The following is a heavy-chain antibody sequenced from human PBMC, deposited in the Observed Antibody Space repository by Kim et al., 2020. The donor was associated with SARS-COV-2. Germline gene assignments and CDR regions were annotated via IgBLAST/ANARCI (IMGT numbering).Heavy chain of an antibody. CDR3: ARGYYDILTGPGYYYGMDV. D-gene: IGHD3-9*01. Sequence: GGSLRLSCAASGFTFSSYGMHWVRQAPGKGLEWVAVIWYDGSNKYYADSVKGRFTISRDNSKNTLYLQMNSLRAEDTAVYYCARGYYDILTGPGYYYGMDVWGQETTVTVSS. V-gene: IGHV3-33*01. CDR1: GFTFSSYG. CDR2: IWYDGSNK. J-gene: IGHJ6*02.